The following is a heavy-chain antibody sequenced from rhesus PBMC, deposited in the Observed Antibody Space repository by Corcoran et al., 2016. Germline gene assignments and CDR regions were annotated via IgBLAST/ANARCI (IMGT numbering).Heavy chain of an antibody. CDR2: IYGSGSTT. J-gene: IGHJ4*01. V-gene: IGHV4S11*01. D-gene: IGHD6-13*01. CDR1: GGSLRGNY. Sequence: QVQLQESGPGLVKPSETLSLTCTVSGGSLRGNYWNCIRQTPGKGLDWIGNIYGSGSTTNSNPSLKSRVTLSVDTSKNQLSLKLSSVTAADTAVYYCARHISSWSLYWGQGVLVTVSS. CDR3: ARHISSWSLY.